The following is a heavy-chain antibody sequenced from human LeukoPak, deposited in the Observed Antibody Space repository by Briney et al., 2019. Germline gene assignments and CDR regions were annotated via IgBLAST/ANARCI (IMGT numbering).Heavy chain of an antibody. CDR3: ARDLGYCTNGVCHTRFDY. Sequence: GGSLRLSCAASGFTFSSYWMNWARQAPGKGLEWVSVIYSGGSTYYADSVKGRFTISRDNSKNTLYLQMNSLRAEDTAVYYCARDLGYCTNGVCHTRFDYWGQGTLVAVSS. D-gene: IGHD2-8*01. J-gene: IGHJ4*02. V-gene: IGHV3-53*01. CDR2: IYSGGST. CDR1: GFTFSSYW.